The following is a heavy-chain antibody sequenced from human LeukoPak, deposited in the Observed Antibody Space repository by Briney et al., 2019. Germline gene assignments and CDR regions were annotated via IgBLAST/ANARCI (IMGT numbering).Heavy chain of an antibody. Sequence: SETLSLTCAVSGYSITSGYYWGWIRQPPGKGLEWIASMYHTGSTYYNPSLKSRVTILVDTSKNQFSLKLSSVTAADTAVYYCARASSRGYFDYWGQGTLVTVSS. CDR3: ARASSRGYFDY. CDR1: GYSITSGYY. J-gene: IGHJ4*02. CDR2: MYHTGST. D-gene: IGHD3-10*01. V-gene: IGHV4-38-2*01.